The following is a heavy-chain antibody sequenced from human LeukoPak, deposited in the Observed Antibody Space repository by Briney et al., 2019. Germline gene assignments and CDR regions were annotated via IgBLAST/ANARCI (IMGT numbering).Heavy chain of an antibody. CDR2: ISSSSSYI. Sequence: PGRSLRLSCVASGFTFDDYAMHWVRQAPGKGLEWVSSISSSSSYIYYADSVKGRFTISRDNAKNSLYLQMNSLRAEDTAVYYCARVGIVVVPAAINYYYYYGMDVWGQGTTVTVSS. J-gene: IGHJ6*02. D-gene: IGHD2-2*01. CDR3: ARVGIVVVPAAINYYYYYGMDV. V-gene: IGHV3-21*01. CDR1: GFTFDDYA.